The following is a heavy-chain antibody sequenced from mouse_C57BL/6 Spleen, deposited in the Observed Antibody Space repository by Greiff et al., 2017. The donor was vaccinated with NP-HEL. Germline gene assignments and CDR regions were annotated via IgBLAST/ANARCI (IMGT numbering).Heavy chain of an antibody. Sequence: ESGPGLVKPSPSLSLTCSVTGYSITSGYYWNWIRQFPGNKLEWMGYISYDGSNNYNPSLKNRISITRDTSKNQFFLKLNSVTTEDTATYYCARDYGSSFPTDYWGQGTTLTVSS. CDR1: GYSITSGYY. D-gene: IGHD1-1*01. V-gene: IGHV3-6*01. CDR2: ISYDGSN. J-gene: IGHJ2*01. CDR3: ARDYGSSFPTDY.